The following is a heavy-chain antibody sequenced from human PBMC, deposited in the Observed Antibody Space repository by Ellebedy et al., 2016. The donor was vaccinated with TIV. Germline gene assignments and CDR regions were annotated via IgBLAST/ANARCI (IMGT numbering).Heavy chain of an antibody. CDR3: ARDMVQGVVAKYVWFEY. CDR1: GYAFSSYG. D-gene: IGHD3-10*01. V-gene: IGHV1-18*01. CDR2: ISAYTGET. J-gene: IGHJ4*02. Sequence: ASVKVSCKASGYAFSSYGISWVRQAPGQGIEWVAWISAYTGETDYAQKFQGRVTVTTDTSTNTAYMELRSLRAADTAVYYCARDMVQGVVAKYVWFEYWGQGTQVTVSS.